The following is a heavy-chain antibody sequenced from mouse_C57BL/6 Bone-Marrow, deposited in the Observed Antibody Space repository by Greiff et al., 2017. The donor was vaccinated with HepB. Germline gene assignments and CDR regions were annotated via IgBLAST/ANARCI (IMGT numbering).Heavy chain of an antibody. Sequence: EVQLMESGGGLVKPGGSLKLSCAASGFTFRDYGMHWVRQAPEKGLEWVAYISSGSSTIYYADTVKGRFTISRDNAKNTLFLKMTSLRSEDTAMYYCARERPDGYLDYWGQGTTLTVSS. J-gene: IGHJ2*01. CDR3: ARERPDGYLDY. CDR2: ISSGSSTI. CDR1: GFTFRDYG. D-gene: IGHD2-3*01. V-gene: IGHV5-17*01.